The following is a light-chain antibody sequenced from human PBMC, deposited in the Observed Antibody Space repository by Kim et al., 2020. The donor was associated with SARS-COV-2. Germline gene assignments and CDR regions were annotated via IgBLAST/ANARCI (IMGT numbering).Light chain of an antibody. Sequence: QSALTQPRSVSGSPGQSVTISCTGTSSDVGGYNYVSWYQQHPGEAPKVIIYDVTKRPSGVPDRFSGSKSGNTASLTISGLQAEDEADYTCCSLAGSYTLVFGGGTQLTVL. CDR3: CSLAGSYTLV. V-gene: IGLV2-11*01. J-gene: IGLJ3*02. CDR2: DVT. CDR1: SSDVGGYNY.